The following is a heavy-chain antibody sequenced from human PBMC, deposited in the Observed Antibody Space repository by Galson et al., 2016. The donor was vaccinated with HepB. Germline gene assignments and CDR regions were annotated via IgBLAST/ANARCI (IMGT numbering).Heavy chain of an antibody. CDR1: GFTFSAHD. Sequence: SLRLSCAASGFTFSAHDMHWVRQATGKGLEWVAAIETAGVTYFPDSVKGRFTVSRENAKNSLYLQMNSLRVGDTAVYYCARGKSLWTLPWNYGLEVWGKGTTVTVSS. J-gene: IGHJ6*04. CDR2: IETAGVT. V-gene: IGHV3-13*01. D-gene: IGHD3-10*01. CDR3: ARGKSLWTLPWNYGLEV.